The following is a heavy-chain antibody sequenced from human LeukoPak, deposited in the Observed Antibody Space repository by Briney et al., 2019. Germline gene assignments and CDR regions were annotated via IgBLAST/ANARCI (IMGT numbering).Heavy chain of an antibody. D-gene: IGHD2/OR15-2a*01. CDR2: IKQDGSEK. V-gene: IGHV3-7*03. CDR1: GFTLSSYW. CDR3: AKDKAPYFRDAFDI. J-gene: IGHJ3*02. Sequence: GGSLRLSCAASGFTLSSYWMSWVRQAPGKGLEWVANIKQDGSEKYYVDSVKGRFTISRDNAKNSLYLQMNSLRAEDTALYYCAKDKAPYFRDAFDIWGQGTMVTVSS.